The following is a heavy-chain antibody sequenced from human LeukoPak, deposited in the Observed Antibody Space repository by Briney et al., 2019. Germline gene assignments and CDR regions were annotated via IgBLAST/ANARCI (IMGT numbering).Heavy chain of an antibody. D-gene: IGHD3-22*01. J-gene: IGHJ3*02. V-gene: IGHV3-48*01. CDR2: ISSSSSTI. CDR1: GFTFSSYS. Sequence: GGSLRLSXAASGFTFSSYSMNWVCQAPGKGLEWVSYISSSSSTIYYADSVKGRFTISRDNAKNSLYLQMNSLRAEDTAVYYCARSPRSGYYYPNAFDIWGQGTMVTVSS. CDR3: ARSPRSGYYYPNAFDI.